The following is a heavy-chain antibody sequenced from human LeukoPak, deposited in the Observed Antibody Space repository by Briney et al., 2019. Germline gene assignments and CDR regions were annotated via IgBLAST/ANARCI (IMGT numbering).Heavy chain of an antibody. Sequence: GGSLRLSCAASGFTFSSYGMHWVRQAPGKGLERVAVISYDGSNKYYADSVKGRFTISRDNSKNTLYLQMNSLRAEDTAVYYCAKDWGRPYSGYDFDAFDIWGQGTMVTVSS. D-gene: IGHD5-12*01. J-gene: IGHJ3*02. CDR2: ISYDGSNK. CDR3: AKDWGRPYSGYDFDAFDI. CDR1: GFTFSSYG. V-gene: IGHV3-30*18.